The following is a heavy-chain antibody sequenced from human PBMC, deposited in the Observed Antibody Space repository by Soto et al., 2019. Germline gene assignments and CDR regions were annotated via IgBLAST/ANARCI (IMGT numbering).Heavy chain of an antibody. Sequence: GESLKISCKGSGYSFTRYWIVWVRQMPGKGLEWMGIIYPCDSDTRYSPSFQGQATISVDKSISTAYLQWSSLKASDTAMYYCARQTHGDYGDYEFAFDIWGQGTMVTVS. CDR3: ARQTHGDYGDYEFAFDI. V-gene: IGHV5-51*01. CDR2: IYPCDSDT. CDR1: GYSFTRYW. D-gene: IGHD4-17*01. J-gene: IGHJ3*02.